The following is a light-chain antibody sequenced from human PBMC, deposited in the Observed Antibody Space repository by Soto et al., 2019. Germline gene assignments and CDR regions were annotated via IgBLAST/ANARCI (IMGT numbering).Light chain of an antibody. CDR3: ISYAGSNNGGV. J-gene: IGLJ3*02. Sequence: HSALTQPPSASGSPGQSVTISCTGTGSDVGAYNYVSWYQQHPGKAPKLMIYEVSKRPSGVPGRFSGSKSGNTASLTVSGLQAEDEADYYCISYAGSNNGGVFGGGTKVTVL. V-gene: IGLV2-8*01. CDR1: GSDVGAYNY. CDR2: EVS.